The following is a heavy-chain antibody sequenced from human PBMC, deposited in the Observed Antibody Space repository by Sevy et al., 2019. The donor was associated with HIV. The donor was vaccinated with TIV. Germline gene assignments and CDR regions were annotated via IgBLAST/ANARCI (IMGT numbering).Heavy chain of an antibody. J-gene: IGHJ4*02. V-gene: IGHV3-49*04. CDR2: LKNKGNGGTV. CDR3: TRWKAAQSIFDY. Sequence: GESLKISCTTFGFTFGDYAINWVRQAPGKGLEWVAFLKNKGNGGTVDYAASVKGRFTISRDDSKSIAYLQMNDLKTEDTAVYYCTRWKAAQSIFDYWGQGALVTVSS. D-gene: IGHD6-25*01. CDR1: GFTFGDYA.